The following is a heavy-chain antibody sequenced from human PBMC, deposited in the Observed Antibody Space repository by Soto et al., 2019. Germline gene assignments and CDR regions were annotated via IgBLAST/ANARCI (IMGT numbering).Heavy chain of an antibody. V-gene: IGHV3-7*05. CDR2: IKDDGGDE. Sequence: EVQLVESGGGLVQPGGSLSLSCAASGFTFSPYWMSWVRQAPGKGLEWVAIIKDDGGDEHYLEAVRGRFTISRDNAKKSLYLAMDSLRVEDTAVYYCAGGSGWISDTWGQGTLVTVSS. CDR3: AGGSGWISDT. J-gene: IGHJ5*02. D-gene: IGHD6-19*01. CDR1: GFTFSPYW.